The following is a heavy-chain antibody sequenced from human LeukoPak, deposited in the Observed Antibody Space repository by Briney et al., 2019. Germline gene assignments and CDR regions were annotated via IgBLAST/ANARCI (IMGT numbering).Heavy chain of an antibody. CDR3: ARTPPNLGIVVVVAANYFDY. J-gene: IGHJ4*02. CDR1: GYTFTGYY. V-gene: IGHV1-2*02. Sequence: ASVKVSCKASGYTFTGYYMHWVRQAPGQGLEWMGWINPNSGGTNYAQKFQGRVTMTRDTSISTAYMELSRLRSDDTAVYYCARTPPNLGIVVVVAANYFDYWGQGTLVTVSS. D-gene: IGHD2-15*01. CDR2: INPNSGGT.